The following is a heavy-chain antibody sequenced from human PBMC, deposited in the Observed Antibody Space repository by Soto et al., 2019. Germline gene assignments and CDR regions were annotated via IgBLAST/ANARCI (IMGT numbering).Heavy chain of an antibody. J-gene: IGHJ4*02. CDR1: GFIFSQYV. D-gene: IGHD3-3*01. V-gene: IGHV3-30-3*01. CDR3: AREGVGPYDFWSGYYVH. CDR2: ISYDATNQ. Sequence: QVQLVESGGGVVQPGRSLRLSCTASGFIFSQYVMHWVRQAPGKGLEWVAIISYDATNQYYADSVRGRFTISRDNSNNTVYPQMNRLSAEDTVVYYCAREGVGPYDFWSGYYVHWGQGTLVTVSS.